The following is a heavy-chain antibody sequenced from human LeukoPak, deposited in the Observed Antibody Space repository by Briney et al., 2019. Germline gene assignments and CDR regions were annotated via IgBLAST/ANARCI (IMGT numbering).Heavy chain of an antibody. CDR1: GFIFSNSY. CDR2: IYSDGST. CDR3: AKLTTS. J-gene: IGHJ4*02. D-gene: IGHD4-11*01. V-gene: IGHV3-53*01. Sequence: GGSLRLSCAASGFIFSNSYMSWVRQAPGKGLEWVSVIYSDGSTYYADSVKGRFTISRDNSNNTLYLQMNSLRAEDTAVYYCAKLTTSWGQGTLVTVSS.